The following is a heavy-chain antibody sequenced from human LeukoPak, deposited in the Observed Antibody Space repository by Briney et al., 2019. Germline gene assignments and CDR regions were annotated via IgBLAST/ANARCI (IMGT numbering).Heavy chain of an antibody. D-gene: IGHD5-24*01. CDR3: ARKIEVDTIGRFDY. Sequence: ASVKVSCKASGYTFSDYYIHWVRQAPGQGLEWMGWIDPNRGATNYEQKFHGRVTITSDTSMSTASMELNRLTSDDTGVYFCARKIEVDTIGRFDYWGQGTLVRVSS. CDR1: GYTFSDYY. J-gene: IGHJ4*02. CDR2: IDPNRGAT. V-gene: IGHV1-2*02.